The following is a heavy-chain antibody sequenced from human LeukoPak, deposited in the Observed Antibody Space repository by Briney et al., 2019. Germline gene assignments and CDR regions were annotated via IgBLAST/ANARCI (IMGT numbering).Heavy chain of an antibody. J-gene: IGHJ3*02. CDR1: GFTVSSNY. D-gene: IGHD3-22*01. Sequence: GGSLRLSCAASGFTVSSNYMSWVRQAPGKGLEWVSVIYSGGSTYYADSVKGRFTISRDNSKNTLYLQMNSLRAEDTAVYYCANLYYYDSSGYRDAFDIWGQGTMVTVSS. CDR3: ANLYYYDSSGYRDAFDI. CDR2: IYSGGST. V-gene: IGHV3-53*05.